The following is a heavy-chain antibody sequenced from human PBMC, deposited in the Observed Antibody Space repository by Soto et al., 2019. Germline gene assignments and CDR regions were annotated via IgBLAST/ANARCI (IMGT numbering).Heavy chain of an antibody. Sequence: GGSLRLSCAASGFTFSSYSMNWVRQAPGKGLEWVSYISSSSSTIYYADSVKGRFTISRDNAKNSLYLQMNSLRAEDTAVYYCARAGGIVVVPAATVSYWYFDLWGRGTLVTVSS. CDR1: GFTFSSYS. CDR3: ARAGGIVVVPAATVSYWYFDL. CDR2: ISSSSSTI. D-gene: IGHD2-2*01. J-gene: IGHJ2*01. V-gene: IGHV3-48*01.